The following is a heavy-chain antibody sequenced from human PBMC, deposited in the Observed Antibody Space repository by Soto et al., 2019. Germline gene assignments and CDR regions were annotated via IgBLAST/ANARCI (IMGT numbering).Heavy chain of an antibody. CDR2: ISGSGGST. Sequence: GGSLRLSCTASGLPFRSYAMSWVRQAPGKGLEWVSAISGSGGSTYYADSVKGRFTISRDNSKNTLYLQMNSLRAEDTAVYYCANLEQWLVQFFDYWGQGTLVTVS. D-gene: IGHD6-19*01. V-gene: IGHV3-23*01. CDR1: GLPFRSYA. CDR3: ANLEQWLVQFFDY. J-gene: IGHJ4*02.